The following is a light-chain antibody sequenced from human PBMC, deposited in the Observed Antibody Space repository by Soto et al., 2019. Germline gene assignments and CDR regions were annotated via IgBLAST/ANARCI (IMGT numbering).Light chain of an antibody. CDR3: ATWDDSLNVPV. J-gene: IGLJ3*02. CDR2: ISD. CDR1: SSNIGSNT. Sequence: QSVLTQPPSASGTPGQRVTISCSGNSSNIGSNTVNWYQQLPGAAPKLLIWISDQRPSGVPDRFSGSKSGTSASLAISGLQSEDEAAYYCATWDDSLNVPVFGEGTMVTVL. V-gene: IGLV1-44*01.